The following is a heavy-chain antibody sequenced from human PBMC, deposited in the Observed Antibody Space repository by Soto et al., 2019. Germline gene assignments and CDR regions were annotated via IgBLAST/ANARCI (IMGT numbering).Heavy chain of an antibody. V-gene: IGHV3-9*01. D-gene: IGHD3-10*01. Sequence: EVQLVESGGGLVPPGRSLRLSCAASGFTFDDYAMHWVRQAPGKGLEWVSGISWNSGSIGYADSVKGRFTISRDNAKNSLYLQMNSLRAEDTALYYCAKAPGGYFDYWGQGTLVTVSS. J-gene: IGHJ4*02. CDR3: AKAPGGYFDY. CDR1: GFTFDDYA. CDR2: ISWNSGSI.